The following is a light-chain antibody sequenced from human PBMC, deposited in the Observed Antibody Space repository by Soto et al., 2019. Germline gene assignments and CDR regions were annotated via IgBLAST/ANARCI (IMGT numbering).Light chain of an antibody. J-gene: IGLJ3*02. V-gene: IGLV1-40*01. CDR1: SSNIGAGYD. Sequence: CTGSSSNIGAGYDVHWYQQLPGTAPKLXXXGNXNRPSGVPDXXSGSKSGTSASLAITGLQAEDEADYYCQSYDSSLSGWVFGGGTKVTVL. CDR3: QSYDSSLSGWV. CDR2: GNX.